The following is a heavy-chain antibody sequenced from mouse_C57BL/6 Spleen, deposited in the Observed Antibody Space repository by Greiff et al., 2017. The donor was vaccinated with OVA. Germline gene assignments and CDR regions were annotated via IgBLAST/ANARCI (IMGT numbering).Heavy chain of an antibody. J-gene: IGHJ4*01. CDR1: GYSFTDYN. D-gene: IGHD1-1*01. CDR2: INPNYGTT. Sequence: VELQQSVPELVKPGASVKISCKASGYSFTDYNMNWVKQSNGKSLEWIGVINPNYGTTSYNQKFKGKATLTVDQSSSTAYMQLNSLTSEDSAVYYCAREGITTVVASRAMDYWGQGTSVTVSS. CDR3: AREGITTVVASRAMDY. V-gene: IGHV1-39*01.